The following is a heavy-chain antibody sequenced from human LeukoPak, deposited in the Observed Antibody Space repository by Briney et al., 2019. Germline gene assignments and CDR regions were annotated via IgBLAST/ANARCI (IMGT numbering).Heavy chain of an antibody. J-gene: IGHJ4*02. CDR1: GGSFSGYY. CDR2: INHSGST. Sequence: SETLSLTCAVYGGSFSGYYWSWIRQPPGKGLEWIGEINHSGSTNYNPSLKSRVTISVDTSKNQFSLKLSSVTAADTAVYYCARAAMGSDFDYWGQGTLVTVSS. D-gene: IGHD3-10*01. CDR3: ARAAMGSDFDY. V-gene: IGHV4-34*01.